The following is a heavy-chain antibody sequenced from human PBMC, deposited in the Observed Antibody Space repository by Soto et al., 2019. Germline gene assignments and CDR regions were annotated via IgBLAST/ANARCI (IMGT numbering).Heavy chain of an antibody. CDR2: IYWDDDR. CDR3: AHRPSTAPGYFDY. CDR1: GSSLSTNGVG. Sequence: GSGPTLVNPTQTLTLTCSFSGSSLSTNGVGEAWNHQPPGKALEWLALIYWDDDRRYNPSLKSRLTITKDTSKNQVVLTMSNMVPVDTATYYCAHRPSTAPGYFDYWCQVTLVTVSS. J-gene: IGHJ4*02. V-gene: IGHV2-5*02. D-gene: IGHD2-15*01.